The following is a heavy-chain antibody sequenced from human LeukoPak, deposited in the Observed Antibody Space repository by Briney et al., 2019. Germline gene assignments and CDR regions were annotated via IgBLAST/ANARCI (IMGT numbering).Heavy chain of an antibody. CDR3: ARLIVGAIDY. CDR1: GFTFSRYW. D-gene: IGHD1-26*01. J-gene: IGHJ4*02. Sequence: PGGSLRLSCVVSGFTFSRYWMSWVRQAPGKGLEWVASIKEGGSENYYVDSVKGRVTISRDNAKNSLYLQMNSLRAEDTAVYYCARLIVGAIDYWGQGTLVTVSS. CDR2: IKEGGSEN. V-gene: IGHV3-7*01.